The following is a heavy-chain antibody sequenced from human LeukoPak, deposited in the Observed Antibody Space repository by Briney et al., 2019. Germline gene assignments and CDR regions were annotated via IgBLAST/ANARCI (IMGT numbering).Heavy chain of an antibody. J-gene: IGHJ4*02. D-gene: IGHD3-3*01. CDR1: GFTFSSYA. CDR2: ISGSGGST. Sequence: GGSLRLSCAASGFTFSSYAMSWVRQAPGKGLEWVSAISGSGGSTYYADSVKGRFTISRDNSKNTLYLQMNSLRAEDTAVYYCAKARLRFLEWLPFDYWGQGTLVTVSS. V-gene: IGHV3-23*01. CDR3: AKARLRFLEWLPFDY.